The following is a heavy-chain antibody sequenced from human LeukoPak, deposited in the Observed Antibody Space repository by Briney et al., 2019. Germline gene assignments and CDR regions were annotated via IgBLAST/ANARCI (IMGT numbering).Heavy chain of an antibody. CDR2: INPSGVST. D-gene: IGHD1-26*01. CDR1: GDTFTSYY. CDR3: ARESSGSHDY. V-gene: IGHV1-46*04. Sequence: ASVKVSCKASGDTFTSYYMHWVRQAPGQGLEWMGIINPSGVSTSYAQKLQGRVTMTRGTSISTAYMEQRRLRADGTAVYYCARESSGSHDYWGQGTLVTVCS. J-gene: IGHJ4*02.